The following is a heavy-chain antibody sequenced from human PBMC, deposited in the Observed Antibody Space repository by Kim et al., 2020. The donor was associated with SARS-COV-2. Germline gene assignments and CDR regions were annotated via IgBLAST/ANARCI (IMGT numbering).Heavy chain of an antibody. CDR3: TNAPYYNS. J-gene: IGHJ4*02. Sequence: GGSLRLSCTTSGFTFGDYYMNWVRQAPGTGLQWVGFIRSKSYGGTAEYAASVKDRFTISRDDSKSIAYLQMDSLKTEDTAVYYCTNAPYYNSWGQGTLVT. CDR1: GFTFGDYY. D-gene: IGHD3-22*01. CDR2: IRSKSYGGTA. V-gene: IGHV3-49*04.